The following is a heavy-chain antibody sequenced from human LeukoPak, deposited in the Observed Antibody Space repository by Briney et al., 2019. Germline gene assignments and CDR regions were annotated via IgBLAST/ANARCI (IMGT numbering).Heavy chain of an antibody. CDR1: GGSLSGYY. CDR2: INHSGST. Sequence: SETLSLTCAVYGGSLSGYYWSWIRQPPGKGLEWIGEINHSGSTNYNPSLKSRVTISVDTSKNQFSLKLSSVTAADTAVYYCARLTQSRDGYNSDYYYGMDVWGQGTTVTVSS. CDR3: ARLTQSRDGYNSDYYYGMDV. D-gene: IGHD5-24*01. V-gene: IGHV4-34*01. J-gene: IGHJ6*02.